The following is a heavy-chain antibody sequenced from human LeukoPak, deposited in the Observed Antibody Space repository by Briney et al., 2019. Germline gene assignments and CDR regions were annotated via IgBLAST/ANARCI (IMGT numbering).Heavy chain of an antibody. D-gene: IGHD3-10*01. CDR3: AAGGLYYY. J-gene: IGHJ6*01. V-gene: IGHV3-7*01. CDR2: RNQPRSVK. Sequence: GGCLRLSRAPSVFTLRDYRMNCVPRAPGKGRESVANRNQPRSVKLHVDSLKGRFTISRDNAKNSLFLQMTSLKVEDTAVYYCAAGGLYYY. CDR1: VFTLRDYR.